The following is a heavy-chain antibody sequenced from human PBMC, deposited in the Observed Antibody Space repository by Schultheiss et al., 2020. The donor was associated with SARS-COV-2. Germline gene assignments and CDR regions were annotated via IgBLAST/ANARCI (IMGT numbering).Heavy chain of an antibody. CDR3: ARGDYYYESSGYYNDY. J-gene: IGHJ4*02. D-gene: IGHD3-22*01. Sequence: SETLSLTCAVYGGSFSGYYWSWIRQPPGKGLEWIGEINHSGNTNYNPSLKSRVTISVDTSKNQFSLKLSSVTAADTAVYYCARGDYYYESSGYYNDYWGQGTLVTVSS. CDR2: INHSGNT. CDR1: GGSFSGYY. V-gene: IGHV4-34*01.